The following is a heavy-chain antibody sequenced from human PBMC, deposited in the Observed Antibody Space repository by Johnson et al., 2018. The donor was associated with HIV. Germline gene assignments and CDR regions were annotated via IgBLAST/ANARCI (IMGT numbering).Heavy chain of an antibody. D-gene: IGHD6-13*01. Sequence: VQLVESGGGVVQPGGSLRLSCAASGFNFSNYGIHWVRQAPGKGLECVGRIKSKTDGGTTDYAAPVKGRFTISRDDSKNTLYLQMNSLRAGDTAVYYCARAGSSPAANDAFDIWGQGTMVTVSS. CDR2: IKSKTDGGTT. V-gene: IGHV3-15*01. CDR1: GFNFSNYG. CDR3: ARAGSSPAANDAFDI. J-gene: IGHJ3*02.